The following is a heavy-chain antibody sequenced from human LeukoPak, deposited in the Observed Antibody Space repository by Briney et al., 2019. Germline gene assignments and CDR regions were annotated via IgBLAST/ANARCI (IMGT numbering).Heavy chain of an antibody. Sequence: GGSLRLSCAASGFTFSSYAMHWVRQAPGKGLEWVAVISYDGSNKYYADPVKGRFTISRDNSKNTLYLQMNSLRAEDTAVYYCARDRDRYSYTYYFDYWGQGTLVTVSS. CDR2: ISYDGSNK. D-gene: IGHD5-18*01. CDR3: ARDRDRYSYTYYFDY. CDR1: GFTFSSYA. V-gene: IGHV3-30-3*01. J-gene: IGHJ4*02.